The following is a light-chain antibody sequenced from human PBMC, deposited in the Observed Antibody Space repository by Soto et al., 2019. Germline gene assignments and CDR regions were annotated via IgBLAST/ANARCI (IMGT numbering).Light chain of an antibody. J-gene: IGKJ2*01. Sequence: DIQMTQSPSSLSASVGDRVTITCRASQSIERYLNWYQQKSGKAPKFLMYATSHLQSGVPSRFSGCGSGTEFTLTISGLQPEEFGSYYCQQTYTVPYTFGQGTKLEIE. CDR1: QSIERY. CDR3: QQTYTVPYT. CDR2: ATS. V-gene: IGKV1-39*01.